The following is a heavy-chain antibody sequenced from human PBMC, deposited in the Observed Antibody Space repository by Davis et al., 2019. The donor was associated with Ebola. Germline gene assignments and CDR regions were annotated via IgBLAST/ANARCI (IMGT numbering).Heavy chain of an antibody. Sequence: GGSLRPSCAASGFPFSGAWMNWFRQAPGKGLEWVGRITHKRDGGTADYAAPVKDRFTISRDDSKNKLFLQMDSLKTEDTAVYYSATDWDITGTKYYYHDMDAWGQGTTVTVS. J-gene: IGHJ6*02. CDR3: ATDWDITGTKYYYHDMDA. CDR1: GFPFSGAW. D-gene: IGHD1-7*01. V-gene: IGHV3-15*07. CDR2: ITHKRDGGTA.